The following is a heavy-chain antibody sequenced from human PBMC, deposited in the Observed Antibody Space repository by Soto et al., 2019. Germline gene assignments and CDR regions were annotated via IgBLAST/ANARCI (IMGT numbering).Heavy chain of an antibody. J-gene: IGHJ4*02. CDR2: LSDSVGRT. Sequence: GGSLTLSCAVPGFSFGTYTLNWVRQPPGMGLEWVSGLSDSVGRTHYAYSVKGRFTIYTDKSKNTLYLQMNNLRAEATAVYYCAKHLIGGRLQSAFDLWGQGTQVTVSS. CDR1: GFSFGTYT. V-gene: IGHV3-23*01. CDR3: AKHLIGGRLQSAFDL. D-gene: IGHD3-22*01.